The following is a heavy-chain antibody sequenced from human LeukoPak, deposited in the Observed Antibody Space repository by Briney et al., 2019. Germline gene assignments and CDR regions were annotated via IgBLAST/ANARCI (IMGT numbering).Heavy chain of an antibody. CDR2: INPNSGGT. CDR3: ARDRWLSPSHFDY. V-gene: IGHV1-2*02. J-gene: IGHJ4*02. CDR1: GYTFTGYY. Sequence: ASVKVSCQTSGYTFTGYYMHWVRQAPGQGLEWMGWINPNSGGTNYAQKLQGRVTMTTDTSTSTAYMELRSLRSDDTAVYYCARDRWLSPSHFDYWGQGTLVTVSS. D-gene: IGHD3-22*01.